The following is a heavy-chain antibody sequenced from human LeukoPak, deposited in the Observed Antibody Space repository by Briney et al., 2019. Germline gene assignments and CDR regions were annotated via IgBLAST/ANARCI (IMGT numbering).Heavy chain of an antibody. V-gene: IGHV3-33*01. CDR2: IWYDGSNK. Sequence: GRSLRLSCAASGFTFSSYGMHWVRQAPGKGLEWVAVIWYDGSNKYYADSVKGRFTISRDNSKNTLYLQMNSLRAEDTAVYYCARDKGPYYFDYWGQGTLLTVSS. J-gene: IGHJ4*02. CDR1: GFTFSSYG. CDR3: ARDKGPYYFDY.